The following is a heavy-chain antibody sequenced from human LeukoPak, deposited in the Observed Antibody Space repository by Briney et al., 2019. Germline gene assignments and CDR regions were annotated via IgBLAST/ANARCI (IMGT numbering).Heavy chain of an antibody. J-gene: IGHJ3*02. D-gene: IGHD1-26*01. CDR2: IYYSGST. CDR1: GGSISSSSYY. CDR3: ARRRIVGAKPAFDI. Sequence: PSETLSLTCTVSGGSISSSSYYWGWIRQPPGKGLEWIGSIYYSGSTYYNPSLKSRVTISVDTSKNQFSLKLSSVTAADTAVYYRARRRIVGAKPAFDIWGQGTMVTVSS. V-gene: IGHV4-39*01.